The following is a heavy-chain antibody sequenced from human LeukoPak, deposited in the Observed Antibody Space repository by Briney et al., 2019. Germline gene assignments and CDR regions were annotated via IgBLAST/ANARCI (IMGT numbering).Heavy chain of an antibody. J-gene: IGHJ5*02. Sequence: SVKVSCKASGGTFSSYAISWVRQAPGQGLEWMGGIIPIFGTANYAQKFQGRVTITADESTSTAYMELSSLRSEDTAVYYCARDLGRYCSSTSCPWFDPWGQGTLVTVSS. CDR1: GGTFSSYA. CDR2: IIPIFGTA. V-gene: IGHV1-69*01. CDR3: ARDLGRYCSSTSCPWFDP. D-gene: IGHD2-2*01.